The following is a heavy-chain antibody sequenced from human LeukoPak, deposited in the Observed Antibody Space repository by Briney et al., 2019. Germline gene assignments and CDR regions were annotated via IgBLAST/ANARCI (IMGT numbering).Heavy chain of an antibody. D-gene: IGHD6-19*01. Sequence: SETLSLTCTVSGGSISSYYWSWLRQPPGKGLEWIGYIYYSRSTNYNPSLRGRVTISVDTSRNQFSLKLPSVTATDTAVYYCARVSGSAVAGHFDYWGQGTLVTVSS. CDR2: IYYSRST. CDR1: GGSISSYY. CDR3: ARVSGSAVAGHFDY. V-gene: IGHV4-59*08. J-gene: IGHJ4*02.